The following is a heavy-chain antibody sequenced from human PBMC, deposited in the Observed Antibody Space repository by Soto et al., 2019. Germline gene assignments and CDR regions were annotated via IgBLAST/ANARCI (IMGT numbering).Heavy chain of an antibody. D-gene: IGHD2-15*01. J-gene: IGHJ4*02. Sequence: GGSLRLSCAASGFTFSSYAMSWVRQAPGKGLEWVSAISGSGGSTYYADSVKGRFTISRDNSKNTVYLQMNSLRAEDTAVYYCAKSPLLGYCSGGSCYTPSFDYWGQGTLVTVSS. CDR3: AKSPLLGYCSGGSCYTPSFDY. CDR2: ISGSGGST. V-gene: IGHV3-23*01. CDR1: GFTFSSYA.